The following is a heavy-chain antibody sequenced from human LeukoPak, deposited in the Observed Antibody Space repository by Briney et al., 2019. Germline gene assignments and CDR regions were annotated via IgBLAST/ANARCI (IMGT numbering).Heavy chain of an antibody. Sequence: GGSLRLSCAASGFTFSSYAMSWVRQAPGRGLEWVSGISTSGNTYHADSVKGRFTISRDNSKNTVFLQMNSLKTEDTAVYYCTNDYGDYVLDYWGQGTLVTVSS. J-gene: IGHJ4*02. V-gene: IGHV3-23*01. CDR3: TNDYGDYVLDY. CDR2: ISTSGNT. CDR1: GFTFSSYA. D-gene: IGHD4-17*01.